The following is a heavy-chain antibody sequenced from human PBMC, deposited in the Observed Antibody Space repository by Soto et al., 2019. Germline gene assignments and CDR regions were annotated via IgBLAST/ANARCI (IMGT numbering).Heavy chain of an antibody. CDR3: ARGATVTQYDY. J-gene: IGHJ4*02. V-gene: IGHV4-61*01. CDR2: GSYRGTT. Sequence: QVQLQESGPGLVKPSETLTLTCTVSGVSVNSGSFYWAWIRQPPGKGLEWIGFGSYRGTTNYKPSLKSRVTISVDTSRSQISLKVTSLTAADTAVYYCARGATVTQYDYWGQGTLVTVSS. D-gene: IGHD4-17*01. CDR1: GVSVNSGSFY.